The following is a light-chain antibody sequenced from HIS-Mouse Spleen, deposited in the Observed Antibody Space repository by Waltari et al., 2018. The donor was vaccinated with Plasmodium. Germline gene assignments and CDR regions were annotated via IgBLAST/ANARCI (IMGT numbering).Light chain of an antibody. CDR2: AAS. CDR1: QGISSY. CDR3: QQYYSYPFT. Sequence: AIRMTQSPSSFSASTGDRVTITCLASQGISSYLAWYQQKPGKAPKLLIYAASTLQSGVPSRFSGSGSGTDFTLTISCLQSEDFVTYYCQQYYSYPFTFGPGTKVDIK. J-gene: IGKJ3*01. V-gene: IGKV1-8*01.